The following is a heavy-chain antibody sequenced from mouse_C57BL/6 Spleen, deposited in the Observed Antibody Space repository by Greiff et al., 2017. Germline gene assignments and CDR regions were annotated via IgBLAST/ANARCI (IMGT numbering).Heavy chain of an antibody. CDR1: GFTFSDYY. Sequence: DVKLVESEGGLVQPGSSMKLSCTASGFTFSDYYMAWVRQVPEKGLEWVANINYDGSSTYYLDSLKSRFIISRDNAKNILYLQMSSLKSEDTATYYCARVPQATEAMDYWGQGTSVTVSS. D-gene: IGHD3-2*02. J-gene: IGHJ4*01. CDR2: INYDGSST. V-gene: IGHV5-16*01. CDR3: ARVPQATEAMDY.